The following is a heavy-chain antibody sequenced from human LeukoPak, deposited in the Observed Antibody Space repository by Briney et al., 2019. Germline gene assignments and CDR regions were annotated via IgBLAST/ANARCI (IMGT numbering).Heavy chain of an antibody. V-gene: IGHV1-2*02. D-gene: IGHD3-9*01. CDR1: GYTFTGYY. Sequence: GASVKVSCKASGYTFTGYYIHWVRQAPGQGLEWMGWINPNSGGTNYAQKFQGRVTMTRDTSIRTAYMELSRLRSDDTAVYYCASPGSSYDILTGPGYCDYWGQGTLVTVSS. CDR3: ASPGSSYDILTGPGYCDY. CDR2: INPNSGGT. J-gene: IGHJ4*02.